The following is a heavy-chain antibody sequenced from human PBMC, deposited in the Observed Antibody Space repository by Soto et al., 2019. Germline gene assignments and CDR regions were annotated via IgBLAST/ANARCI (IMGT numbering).Heavy chain of an antibody. CDR2: MNPNSGNT. Sequence: ASVKVSCKASGYTFTSYDINWVRQATGQGLEWMGWMNPNSGNTGYAQKFQGRVTMTRNTSISTAYMELRSLRSDDTAVYYCARDRIAVAGQIDYWGQGTLVTVSS. CDR1: GYTFTSYD. CDR3: ARDRIAVAGQIDY. J-gene: IGHJ4*02. D-gene: IGHD6-19*01. V-gene: IGHV1-8*01.